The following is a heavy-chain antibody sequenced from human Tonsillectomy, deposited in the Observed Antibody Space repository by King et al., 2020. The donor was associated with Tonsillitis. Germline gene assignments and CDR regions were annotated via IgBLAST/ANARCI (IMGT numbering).Heavy chain of an antibody. CDR2: ISWNSGSI. V-gene: IGHV3-9*01. Sequence: QLVQSGGGLVQPGRSLRLSCAASGFTFDDYAMHWVRQAPGKGLEWVSGISWNSGSIGYADSVKGRFTISRDNAKNSLYLQMNSLRAEDTALYYCAKNNSYGYAYYCDYWGQGTLVTVSS. J-gene: IGHJ4*02. CDR1: GFTFDDYA. D-gene: IGHD5-18*01. CDR3: AKNNSYGYAYYCDY.